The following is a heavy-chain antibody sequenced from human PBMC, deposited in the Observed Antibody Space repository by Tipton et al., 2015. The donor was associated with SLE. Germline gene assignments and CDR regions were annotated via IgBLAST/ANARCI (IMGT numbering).Heavy chain of an antibody. CDR3: ARDRAAQYYSYYYMDV. V-gene: IGHV3-74*03. CDR1: GFTFSAYW. D-gene: IGHD6-25*01. CDR2: IDADGSDT. Sequence: GSLRLSCVASGFTFSAYWMHWFRQVPGKRPVWVSRIDADGSDTTYADSVKGRFTISRDNAKNTLYLQMNSLRVEDTAVYYCARDRAAQYYSYYYMDVWGKGTTVTISS. J-gene: IGHJ6*03.